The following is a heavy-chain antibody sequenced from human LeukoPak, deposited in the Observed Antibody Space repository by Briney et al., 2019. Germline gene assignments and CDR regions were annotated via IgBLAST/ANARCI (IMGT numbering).Heavy chain of an antibody. J-gene: IGHJ4*02. CDR3: ARGISSGWSRAVGY. V-gene: IGHV4-34*01. CDR1: GGSFSGYY. Sequence: SETLSLTCAVYGGSFSGYYWSWNRQPPGRGLEWIGEINHSGSTNYNPSLKSRVTISVDTSKNQFSLKLSSVTAADTAVYYCARGISSGWSRAVGYWGQGTLVTVSS. D-gene: IGHD6-19*01. CDR2: INHSGST.